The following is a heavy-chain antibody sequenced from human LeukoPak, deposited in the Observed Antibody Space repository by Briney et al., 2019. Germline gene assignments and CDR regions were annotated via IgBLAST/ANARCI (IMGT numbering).Heavy chain of an antibody. Sequence: SETLSLTCAVYGGSFSGYYWSWIRQPPGKGLEWIGYIYYSGSTYYNPSLKSRVTISVDTSKNQFSLKLSSVTAADTAVYYCAIMTTVTHFDYWGQGTLVTVSS. V-gene: IGHV4-34*09. CDR3: AIMTTVTHFDY. CDR2: IYYSGST. D-gene: IGHD4-17*01. J-gene: IGHJ4*02. CDR1: GGSFSGYY.